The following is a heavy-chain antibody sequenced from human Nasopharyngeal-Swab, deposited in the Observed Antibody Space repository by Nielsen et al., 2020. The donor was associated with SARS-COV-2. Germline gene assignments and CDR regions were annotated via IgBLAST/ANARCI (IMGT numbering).Heavy chain of an antibody. CDR2: IKQDGSEK. Sequence: VRQMPGKGLEWVANIKQDGSEKYYVDSVKGRFTISRDNAKNSLYLQMNSLRAEDTAVYYCARDKGLRDYVWGSYRSSYYYYYGMDVWGQGTTVTVSS. V-gene: IGHV3-7*01. J-gene: IGHJ6*02. CDR3: ARDKGLRDYVWGSYRSSYYYYYGMDV. D-gene: IGHD3-16*02.